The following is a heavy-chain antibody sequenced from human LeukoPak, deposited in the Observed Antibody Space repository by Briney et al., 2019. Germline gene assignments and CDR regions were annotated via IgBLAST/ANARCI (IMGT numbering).Heavy chain of an antibody. J-gene: IGHJ4*02. CDR2: ISPNSADI. Sequence: GGSLRLSCAASGFTFTDVYMSWIRQSPGKGLEWLAYISPNSADISYADSVKGRFTISRDNAKNSLYLQMNSLRVEDTGIYYCSRDPRSLDYGGQGALVTVSS. CDR1: GFTFTDVY. V-gene: IGHV3-11*01. CDR3: SRDPRSLDY.